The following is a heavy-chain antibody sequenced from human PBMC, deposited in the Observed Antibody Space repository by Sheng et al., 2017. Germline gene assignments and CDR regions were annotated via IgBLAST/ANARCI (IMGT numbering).Heavy chain of an antibody. J-gene: IGHJ5*02. CDR2: ISGNGGGT. Sequence: EMQLVESGGGLVQPGGSLRLSCVASGFSFSMYGMSWVRQAPGKGLEWVSGISGNGGGTNYVDSVKGRXTISRDNSKNILYLQMNSLRVGDTAVYYCAKPQHYNWFDLWGQGALVTV. V-gene: IGHV3-23*04. D-gene: IGHD3-3*02. CDR1: GFSFSMYG. CDR3: AKPQHYNWFDL.